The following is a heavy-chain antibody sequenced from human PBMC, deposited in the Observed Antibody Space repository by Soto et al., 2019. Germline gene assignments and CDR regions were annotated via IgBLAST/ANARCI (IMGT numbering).Heavy chain of an antibody. CDR1: AGSISSSNYY. CDR2: IYYSVST. Sequence: SETLSLTCPLSAGSISSSNYYWGCLRQPPGKVLEWIGSIYYSVSTYYNPSLRSRVTISVDTTKNQFSLKLSSVTAADTAVYYCARGLSVAGTSYWGQGTLVTVSS. CDR3: ARGLSVAGTSY. J-gene: IGHJ4*02. V-gene: IGHV4-39*01. D-gene: IGHD6-19*01.